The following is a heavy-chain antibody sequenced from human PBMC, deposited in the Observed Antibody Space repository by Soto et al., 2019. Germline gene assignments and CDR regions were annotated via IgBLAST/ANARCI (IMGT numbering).Heavy chain of an antibody. CDR1: GGSISSSSYF. V-gene: IGHV4-39*01. CDR3: ARHPSNFWFDP. Sequence: SETLSLTCTVSGGSISSSSYFWGWIRQPPGKGLERIGSIYYSGSTYYNPSLKSRVTVSVDTSKNQFSLKLSSVTAADTAVYYCARHPSNFWFDPWGQGTLVNVSS. J-gene: IGHJ5*02. D-gene: IGHD4-4*01. CDR2: IYYSGST.